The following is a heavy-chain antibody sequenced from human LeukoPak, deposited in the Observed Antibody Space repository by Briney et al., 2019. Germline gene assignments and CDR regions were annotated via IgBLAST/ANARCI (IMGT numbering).Heavy chain of an antibody. CDR2: SSAYNGNT. V-gene: IGHV1-18*04. CDR3: ARGADCSSTSCYGPEWAFDI. Sequence: ASVKVSCKASGYTFTSYGISWVRQAPGQGLEWMGWSSAYNGNTNYAQKLQGRVTMTTDTSTSTAYMELRSLRSDDTAVYYCARGADCSSTSCYGPEWAFDIWGQGTMVTVSS. J-gene: IGHJ3*02. D-gene: IGHD2-2*01. CDR1: GYTFTSYG.